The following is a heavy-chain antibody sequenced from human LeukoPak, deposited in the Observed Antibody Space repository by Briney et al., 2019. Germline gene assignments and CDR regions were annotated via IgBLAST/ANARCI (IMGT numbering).Heavy chain of an antibody. CDR2: IYYTGIT. V-gene: IGHV4-39*01. D-gene: IGHD3-10*01. J-gene: IGHJ5*02. CDR1: DGSISSNDYY. CDR3: ARGSGPGAKTNWFDP. Sequence: PSETLSLTCTFSDGSISSNDYYWGGIRQPPGKGLEWIGTIYYTGITYYNPSLNSPVTISVDTSKNQFSLKLSSVTAADTAVYYCARGSGPGAKTNWFDPWGQGTLVLVSS.